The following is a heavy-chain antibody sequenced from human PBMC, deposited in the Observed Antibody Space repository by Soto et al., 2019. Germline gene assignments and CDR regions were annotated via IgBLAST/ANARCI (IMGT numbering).Heavy chain of an antibody. CDR2: ISYDGSNK. CDR3: AKAPPNWNYGTFDY. V-gene: IGHV3-30*18. D-gene: IGHD1-7*01. J-gene: IGHJ4*02. Sequence: GGSLRLSCAASGFTFSSYGMHWVRQAPGKGLEWVAVISYDGSNKYYADSVKGRFTISRDNSKNTLYLQMNSLRAEDTAVYYCAKAPPNWNYGTFDYWGQGTLVTVSS. CDR1: GFTFSSYG.